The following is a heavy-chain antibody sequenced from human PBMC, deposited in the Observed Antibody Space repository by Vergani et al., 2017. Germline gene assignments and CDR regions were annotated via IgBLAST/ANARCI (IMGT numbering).Heavy chain of an antibody. CDR2: IYYSGST. V-gene: IGHV4-61*10. CDR1: GGSVSSGSYY. Sequence: QVQLQESGPGLVKPSETLSLTCTVSGGSVSSGSYYWSWIRQPAGKGLEWIGYIYYSGSTNYNPSLKSRVTISVDTSKNQFSLKLSSVTAADTAVYYCARVPVLRYFDWSPHYGMDVWGQGTTVTVSS. J-gene: IGHJ6*02. CDR3: ARVPVLRYFDWSPHYGMDV. D-gene: IGHD3-9*01.